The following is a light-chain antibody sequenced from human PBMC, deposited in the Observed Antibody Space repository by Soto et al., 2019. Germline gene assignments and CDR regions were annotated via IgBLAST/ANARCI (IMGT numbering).Light chain of an antibody. CDR3: QQYGSSPFA. CDR2: GAS. CDR1: QTVSSRF. Sequence: EIVLTQSPGTLSLSPGERATLSCRASQTVSSRFFAWYQQKPGQAPRLLIYGASIRATGIPDRFSGSGSGTDFTLTISRLEPEDFAVYYCQQYGSSPFAFGPGTKVDIK. J-gene: IGKJ3*01. V-gene: IGKV3-20*01.